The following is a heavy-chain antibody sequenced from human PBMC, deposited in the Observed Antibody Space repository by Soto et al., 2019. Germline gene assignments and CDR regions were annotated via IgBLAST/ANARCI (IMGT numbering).Heavy chain of an antibody. J-gene: IGHJ6*02. CDR1: GGSVISYDW. D-gene: IGHD3-10*01. CDR3: ARVSGIYYYGMDV. Sequence: SETLSLTCAVSGGSVISYDWWTWVRQPPGKGLEWIGEIYHIGTTNYNPSLKSRVTISVDKSKNQFSLKLTSVTAADTAVYYCARVSGIYYYGMDVWGQGTTVTVSS. CDR2: IYHIGTT. V-gene: IGHV4-4*02.